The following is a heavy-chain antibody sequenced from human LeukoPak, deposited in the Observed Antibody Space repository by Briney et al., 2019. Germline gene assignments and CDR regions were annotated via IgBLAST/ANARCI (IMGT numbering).Heavy chain of an antibody. D-gene: IGHD3-16*01. Sequence: SETLSLTCTVSGGSISSSSYYWGWIRQPPGKGLEWIGSIYYSGSTYYNPSLKSRVTISVDTSKNQFSLKLSSVTAADTAVYYCARLRRQDNYYYYYYMDVWGKGATVTVSS. J-gene: IGHJ6*03. V-gene: IGHV4-39*01. CDR3: ARLRRQDNYYYYYYMDV. CDR2: IYYSGST. CDR1: GGSISSSSYY.